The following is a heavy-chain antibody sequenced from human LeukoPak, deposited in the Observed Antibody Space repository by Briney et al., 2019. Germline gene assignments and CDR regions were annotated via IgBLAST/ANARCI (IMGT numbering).Heavy chain of an antibody. CDR2: INHSGST. Sequence: TSETLSLTCAVYGGSFSGYYWSWIRQPPGKGLEWIGEINHSGSTNYNPSLKSRVTISVDTSKNQFSLKLSSVTAADAAVYYCARARGGYCSGGSCYSRRYYFDYWGQGTLVTVSS. CDR1: GGSFSGYY. J-gene: IGHJ4*02. V-gene: IGHV4-34*01. D-gene: IGHD2-15*01. CDR3: ARARGGYCSGGSCYSRRYYFDY.